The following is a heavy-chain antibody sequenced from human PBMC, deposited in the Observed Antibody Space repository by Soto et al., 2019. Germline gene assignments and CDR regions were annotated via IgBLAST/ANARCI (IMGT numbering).Heavy chain of an antibody. CDR1: GGPISSGDYY. CDR2: IYYSGST. V-gene: IGHV4-30-4*01. Sequence: SETLSLTCTVSGGPISSGDYYWSWIRQPPGKGLEWIGYIYYSGSTYYNPSLKSRVTISVDTSKNQFSLKLSSVTAADTAVYYCARVDFWSGYYGMDVWGQGTTVTVSS. J-gene: IGHJ6*02. D-gene: IGHD3-3*01. CDR3: ARVDFWSGYYGMDV.